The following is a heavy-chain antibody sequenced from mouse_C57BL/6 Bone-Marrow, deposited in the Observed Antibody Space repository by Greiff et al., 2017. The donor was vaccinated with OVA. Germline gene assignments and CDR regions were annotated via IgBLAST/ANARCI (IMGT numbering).Heavy chain of an antibody. Sequence: EVQLVESGGGLVQPGGSMKLSCAASGFTFSDAWMDWVRQSPEKGLEWVAEIRNKANNHATYYAESVKGRFTISRDDSKSSVYLQMNSLRAEDTGIYYCTRLLFTTVVATKYYFDYWGQGTTLTVSS. D-gene: IGHD1-1*01. CDR1: GFTFSDAW. J-gene: IGHJ2*01. V-gene: IGHV6-6*01. CDR2: IRNKANNHAT. CDR3: TRLLFTTVVATKYYFDY.